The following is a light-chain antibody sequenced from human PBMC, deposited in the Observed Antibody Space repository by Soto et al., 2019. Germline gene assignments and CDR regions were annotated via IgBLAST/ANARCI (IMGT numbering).Light chain of an antibody. CDR1: SSDVGGYNY. V-gene: IGLV2-11*01. Sequence: QSVLTQPRSVSGSPGQSVTISCTGTSSDVGGYNYVSWYQQHPGKAPKLMFYDVSKRPSGVPDRFSGSKSGNTASLTISGLQAEDEADYYCGSYAGSYTLGVFGGGTKLTVL. J-gene: IGLJ2*01. CDR3: GSYAGSYTLGV. CDR2: DVS.